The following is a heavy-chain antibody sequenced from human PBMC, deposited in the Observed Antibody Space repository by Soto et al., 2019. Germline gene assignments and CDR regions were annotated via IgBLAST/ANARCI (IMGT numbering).Heavy chain of an antibody. CDR3: ARPMTTMLRYSYGELGFDY. V-gene: IGHV1-69*01. CDR2: IIPIFGTA. Sequence: QVQLVQSGAEVKKPGSSVKVSCKASGGTFSSYAISWVRQAPGQGLEWMGGIIPIFGTANYAQKLQGRVTITADESTSTAYMELSSLRSEDTAVYYCARPMTTMLRYSYGELGFDYWGQGTLVTVSS. CDR1: GGTFSSYA. D-gene: IGHD5-18*01. J-gene: IGHJ4*02.